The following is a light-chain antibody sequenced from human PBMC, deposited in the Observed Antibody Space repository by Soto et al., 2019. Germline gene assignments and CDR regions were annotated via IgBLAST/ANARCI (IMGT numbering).Light chain of an antibody. Sequence: DIQMTQSPSSLSASVGDRVTITCRASQGISNYVAWYQQKPGKVPKLLICAASTLQSGVPSRFSGSGSGTDFTLTISSLQPEDVATYYCQKYNSALGTFGQGTKVDIK. J-gene: IGKJ1*01. CDR2: AAS. V-gene: IGKV1-27*01. CDR3: QKYNSALGT. CDR1: QGISNY.